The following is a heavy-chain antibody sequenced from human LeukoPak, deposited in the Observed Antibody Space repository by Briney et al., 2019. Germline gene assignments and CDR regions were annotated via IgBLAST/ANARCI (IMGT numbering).Heavy chain of an antibody. J-gene: IGHJ4*02. CDR1: GYTFTSYG. CDR3: ARTPHIVVVTATNTGFEY. V-gene: IGHV1-18*01. D-gene: IGHD2-21*02. CDR2: ISAYNGNT. Sequence: ASVKVSCKASGYTFTSYGISWVRQAPGQGLEGMGWISAYNGNTNYAQKLQGRVTMTTDTSTSTAYMELRSLRSDDTAVYYCARTPHIVVVTATNTGFEYWGQGTLVTVSS.